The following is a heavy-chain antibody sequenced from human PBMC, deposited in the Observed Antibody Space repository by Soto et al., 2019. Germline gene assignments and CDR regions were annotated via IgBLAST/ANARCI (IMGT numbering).Heavy chain of an antibody. CDR2: IWYDGSNE. CDR1: GFTFSSYG. V-gene: IGHV3-33*01. D-gene: IGHD3-9*01. Sequence: GGSLRLSCAASGFTFSSYGMHWVRQAPGKGLEWVAVIWYDGSNEYYADSVKGRFTISRDNSKNTLYLQMNSLRAEDTAVYYCARDNGLRYFDWSSTPNGMDVWGQGTTVTVSS. J-gene: IGHJ6*02. CDR3: ARDNGLRYFDWSSTPNGMDV.